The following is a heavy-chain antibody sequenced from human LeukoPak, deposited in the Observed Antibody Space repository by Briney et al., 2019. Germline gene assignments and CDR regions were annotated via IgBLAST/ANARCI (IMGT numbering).Heavy chain of an antibody. J-gene: IGHJ4*02. CDR1: GVTFSSHS. CDR3: SRHQRASQYYFDY. CDR2: ISNDNYTI. Sequence: PGGSLTLSWAVSGVTFSSHSMSWVRQAAGGGLEWVSFISNDNYTIYYADSVGGPFTVCRDNAKNSLLLQVNSLRAEDTAVYYCSRHQRASQYYFDYWGQGTLLAVSS. V-gene: IGHV3-48*01.